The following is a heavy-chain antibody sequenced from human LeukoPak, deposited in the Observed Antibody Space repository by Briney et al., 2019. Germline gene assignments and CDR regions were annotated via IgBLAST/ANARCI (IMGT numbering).Heavy chain of an antibody. CDR2: IYHSGST. J-gene: IGHJ5*02. D-gene: IGHD6-13*01. Sequence: PSETLSLTCAVSGGSISSSNWWSWVRQPPGKGLEWIGEIYHSGSTNYNPSLKSRVTISVDTSKNQFSLKLSSVTAADTAVYYCARGRSYSSSWYVGATKNWFDPWGQGTLVTVSS. CDR3: ARGRSYSSSWYVGATKNWFDP. CDR1: GGSISSSNW. V-gene: IGHV4-4*02.